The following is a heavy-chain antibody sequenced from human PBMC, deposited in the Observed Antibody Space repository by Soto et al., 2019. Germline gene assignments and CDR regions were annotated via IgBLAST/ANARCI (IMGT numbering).Heavy chain of an antibody. Sequence: EVQLEESGGGLVQPGGSLRLSCAASGFTFSGYWMSWVRQAPGKGLEWVANIKQDGSEKYYVDSVKGRFTISRDNAKNSLYRLMTSLRAEDTAVYYCAKNNRYCSSTNCFVFDYWGQGTLVTVSS. V-gene: IGHV3-7*01. CDR1: GFTFSGYW. CDR3: AKNNRYCSSTNCFVFDY. CDR2: IKQDGSEK. D-gene: IGHD2-2*01. J-gene: IGHJ4*02.